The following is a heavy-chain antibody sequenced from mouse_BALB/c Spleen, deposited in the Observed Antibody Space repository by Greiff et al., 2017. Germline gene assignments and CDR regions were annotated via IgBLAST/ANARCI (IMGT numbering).Heavy chain of an antibody. J-gene: IGHJ4*01. CDR1: GFTFSDFY. Sequence: EVKVVESGGGLVQPGGSLRLSCATSGFTFSDFYMEWVRQPPGKRLEWIAASRNKANDYTTEYSASVKGRFTISRDNSQSILYLQMNTLRAEDSATYYCARKLRYYYAMDYWGQGTSVTVSS. V-gene: IGHV7-1*02. CDR3: ARKLRYYYAMDY. CDR2: SRNKANDYTT. D-gene: IGHD4-1*01.